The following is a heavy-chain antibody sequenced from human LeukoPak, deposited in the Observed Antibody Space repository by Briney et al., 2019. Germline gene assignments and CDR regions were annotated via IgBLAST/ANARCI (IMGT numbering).Heavy chain of an antibody. V-gene: IGHV1-69*01. J-gene: IGHJ4*02. CDR1: GGTFSSYA. D-gene: IGHD3-9*01. CDR3: ARGLRYFDWLLNFDY. CDR2: IIPIFGTA. Sequence: SVKVSCKASGGTFSSYAISWVRQAPGQGLEWMGGIIPIFGTANYAQKFQGRVTITADESTSTAYMELSSLRSEDTAVYYCARGLRYFDWLLNFDYWGQGTLVTVSS.